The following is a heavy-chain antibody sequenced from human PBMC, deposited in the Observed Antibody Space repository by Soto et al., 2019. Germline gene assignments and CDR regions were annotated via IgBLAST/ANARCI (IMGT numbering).Heavy chain of an antibody. CDR1: GFTFSSYG. V-gene: IGHV3-30*18. Sequence: QVQLVESGGGVVQPGRSLRLSCAASGFTFSSYGMHWVRQAPGKGLEWVAVISYDGSNKYYADSVKGRFTISRDNSKNTLYLQMNSLRAEDTAVYYCAKDQDIVVVVAIDYWGHGTLVTVSS. CDR2: ISYDGSNK. CDR3: AKDQDIVVVVAIDY. D-gene: IGHD2-15*01. J-gene: IGHJ4*01.